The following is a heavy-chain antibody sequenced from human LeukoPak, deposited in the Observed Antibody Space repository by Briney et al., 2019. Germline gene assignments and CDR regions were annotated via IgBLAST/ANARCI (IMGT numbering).Heavy chain of an antibody. Sequence: PGGSLRLSCAASGFTFSSYSMNWVRQAPGKGLEWVSYISSSSSTIYYADSVRGRFTISRDDAKNSLYLQMNSLRDEDTAVYYCAKDYYDISGSRYDFWGQGTLVTVSS. CDR1: GFTFSSYS. CDR2: ISSSSSTI. J-gene: IGHJ4*02. CDR3: AKDYYDISGSRYDF. D-gene: IGHD3-22*01. V-gene: IGHV3-48*02.